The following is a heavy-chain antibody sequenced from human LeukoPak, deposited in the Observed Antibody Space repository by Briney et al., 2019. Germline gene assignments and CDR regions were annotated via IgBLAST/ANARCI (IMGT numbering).Heavy chain of an antibody. CDR2: IYYSGST. Sequence: PSETLSLTCTVSGGSISSYYWSWIRQPPGKGLEWIGYIYYSGSTNYNPSLKSRVTISVDTSKNQLSLKLSSVTAADTAVYYCARAVHITPNWFDPWGQGTLVTVSS. J-gene: IGHJ5*02. CDR1: GGSISSYY. V-gene: IGHV4-59*08. CDR3: ARAVHITPNWFDP. D-gene: IGHD2-21*01.